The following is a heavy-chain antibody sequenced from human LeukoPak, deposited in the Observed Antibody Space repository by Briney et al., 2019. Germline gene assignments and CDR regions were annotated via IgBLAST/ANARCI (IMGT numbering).Heavy chain of an antibody. D-gene: IGHD3-10*01. CDR2: ISGSSSTT. V-gene: IGHV3-48*01. J-gene: IGHJ4*02. Sequence: GGSLRLSCAASGFTFSSYSMNWVRQAPGKGLEWISYISGSSSTTYYADSVKGRFTISRDNAKNSLYLQMNSLRAEDTAVYFCARCPVRASDYWGQGTLVTVSS. CDR1: GFTFSSYS. CDR3: ARCPVRASDY.